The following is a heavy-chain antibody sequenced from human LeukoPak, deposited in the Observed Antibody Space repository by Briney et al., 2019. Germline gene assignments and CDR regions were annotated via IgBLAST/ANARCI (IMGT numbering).Heavy chain of an antibody. CDR1: GFTFSSYA. CDR3: AKGNEANYYEPLGS. V-gene: IGHV3-30*04. D-gene: IGHD3-22*01. Sequence: GGSLRLSCAASGFTFSSYAMHWVRQAPGKGLEWVAVISYDGSNKYYADSVKGRFTISRDNSKNTLYLQMNSLRAEDTAFYYCAKGNEANYYEPLGSRGQGTLVTVSS. CDR2: ISYDGSNK. J-gene: IGHJ4*02.